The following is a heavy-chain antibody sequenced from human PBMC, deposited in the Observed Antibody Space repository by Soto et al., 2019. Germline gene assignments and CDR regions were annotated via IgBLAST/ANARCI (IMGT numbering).Heavy chain of an antibody. V-gene: IGHV1-18*01. J-gene: IGHJ5*02. Sequence: ASMKVSCKASGYTFTSYGISWVRQAPGQGLEWMGWISAYNGNANYAQKLQGRVTMTTDTSTSTAYMELRSLRSDDTAVYYCARGRFLEWFNWFDPWGQGTLVTVSS. CDR3: ARGRFLEWFNWFDP. CDR1: GYTFTSYG. D-gene: IGHD3-3*01. CDR2: ISAYNGNA.